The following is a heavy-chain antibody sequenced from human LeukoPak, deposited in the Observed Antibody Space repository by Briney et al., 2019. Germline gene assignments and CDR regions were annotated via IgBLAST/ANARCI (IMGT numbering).Heavy chain of an antibody. CDR1: GFTVSSNY. J-gene: IGHJ4*02. CDR2: ISGSGGNT. CDR3: AKGPMGQGFDY. V-gene: IGHV3-23*01. D-gene: IGHD3-10*01. Sequence: GGSLRLSCAASGFTVSSNYMSWVRQAPGKGLEWVSAISGSGGNTYYSDSVKGRFTISRDNSKNTLYLQMNSLRAEDTAIYYCAKGPMGQGFDYWGQGTLVTVSS.